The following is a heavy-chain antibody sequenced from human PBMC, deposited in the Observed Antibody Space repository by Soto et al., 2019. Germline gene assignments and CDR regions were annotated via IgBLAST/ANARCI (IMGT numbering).Heavy chain of an antibody. V-gene: IGHV3-7*04. CDR3: ARFYYDSSGYLPSPYYYYYGMDV. CDR2: IKQDGSEK. J-gene: IGHJ6*02. Sequence: GGPLRLSCAASGFTFSSYWMSWVRQAPGKGLEWVANIKQDGSEKYYVDSVKGRFTISRDNAKNSLYLQMNSLRAEDTAVYYCARFYYDSSGYLPSPYYYYYGMDVWGQGTTVTVSS. D-gene: IGHD3-22*01. CDR1: GFTFSSYW.